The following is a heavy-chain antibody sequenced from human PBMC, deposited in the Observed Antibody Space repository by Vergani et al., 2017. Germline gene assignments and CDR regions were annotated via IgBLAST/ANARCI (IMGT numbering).Heavy chain of an antibody. V-gene: IGHV4-34*01. Sequence: QVQLQQWGAGLLKPSETLSLTCAVYGGSFSGYYWSWIRQPPGKGLEWVSTIKNDGGKSHYADFVKGRFAISRDNSRNTLYLQMNSLRVEDTAVYYCGRGSDNYNWGQGALVTV. CDR1: GGSFSGYY. CDR3: GRGSDNYN. J-gene: IGHJ4*02. CDR2: IKNDGGKS. D-gene: IGHD1-1*01.